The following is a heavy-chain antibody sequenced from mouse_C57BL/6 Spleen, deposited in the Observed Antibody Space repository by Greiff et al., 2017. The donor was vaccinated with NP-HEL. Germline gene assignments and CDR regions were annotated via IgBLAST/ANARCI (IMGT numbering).Heavy chain of an antibody. J-gene: IGHJ3*01. CDR1: GYTFTDYY. CDR3: ASQGGYSLPFAY. V-gene: IGHV1-26*01. D-gene: IGHD2-3*01. CDR2: INPNNGGT. Sequence: EVQLQQSGPELVKPGASVKISCKASGYTFTDYYMNWVKQSHGKSLEWIGAINPNNGGTSYNQKFKGKATLTVDKSSSTAYMELRSLTSEDSAVYYWASQGGYSLPFAYWGQGTLVTVSA.